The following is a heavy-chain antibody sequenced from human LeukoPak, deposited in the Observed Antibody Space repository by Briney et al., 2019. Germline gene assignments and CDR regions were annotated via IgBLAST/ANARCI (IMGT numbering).Heavy chain of an antibody. J-gene: IGHJ5*02. CDR1: GTSVSNYIFY. CDR3: GKVGGNSNS. V-gene: IGHV4-31*03. CDR2: IYHTGDT. Sequence: SQTLSLTCSVSGTSVSNYIFYWNWIRQQPGKGLEWIGYIYHTGDTFYNPSLKSRVTISLDTSQNQFSLKMTSVTGADTAMYYSGKVGGNSNSWGQGTLVTVSS. D-gene: IGHD4-23*01.